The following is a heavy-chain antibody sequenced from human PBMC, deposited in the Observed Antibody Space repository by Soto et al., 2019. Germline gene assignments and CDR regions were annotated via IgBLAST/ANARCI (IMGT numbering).Heavy chain of an antibody. CDR1: GGSIGGYF. CDR3: ARGGTYSSLLIREWLDP. CDR2: IYYSGST. D-gene: IGHD6-19*01. J-gene: IGHJ5*02. V-gene: IGHV4-59*01. Sequence: SETLSLTCTVSGGSIGGYFWSWIRQPPGKGLEWIGYIYYSGSTNYNPALKSRVAISVDTSKNQFSLKLSSVTAADTAVYYCARGGTYSSLLIREWLDPWGQGTLVTVSS.